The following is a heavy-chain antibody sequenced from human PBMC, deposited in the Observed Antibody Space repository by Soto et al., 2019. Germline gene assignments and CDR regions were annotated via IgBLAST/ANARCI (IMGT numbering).Heavy chain of an antibody. J-gene: IGHJ6*03. Sequence: ASVKVSCKASGYTFTSYGISWVRQAPGQGLEWMGWVSAYNGNTNYAQKLQGRVTMTTDTSTSRAYMDMRSLRSDYTAVYYFARSRGERFLEWLTDYYMDVWGKGTTVTVSS. D-gene: IGHD3-3*01. CDR3: ARSRGERFLEWLTDYYMDV. CDR2: VSAYNGNT. CDR1: GYTFTSYG. V-gene: IGHV1-18*01.